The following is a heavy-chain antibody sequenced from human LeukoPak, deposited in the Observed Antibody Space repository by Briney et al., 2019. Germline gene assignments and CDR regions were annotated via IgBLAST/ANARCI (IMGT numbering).Heavy chain of an antibody. CDR3: ARDELSIAASGILTY. CDR1: GYPFPNYG. CDR2: ISAYNGNT. J-gene: IGHJ1*01. Sequence: GASVKVSCTASGYPFPNYGFSWVRQAPGQGLEWMGWISAYNGNTNLAQKFQGRVTMTTDTSTNTAYMELRSLRSDDTAVYFCARDELSIAASGILTYWGQGTLVIVSS. V-gene: IGHV1-18*01. D-gene: IGHD6-13*01.